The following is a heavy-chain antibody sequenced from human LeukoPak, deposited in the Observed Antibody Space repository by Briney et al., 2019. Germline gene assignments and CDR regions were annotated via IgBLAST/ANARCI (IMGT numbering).Heavy chain of an antibody. V-gene: IGHV4-4*02. CDR1: GGSISSSNW. CDR2: IYHSGST. J-gene: IGHJ6*03. Sequence: SETLSLTCAVSGGSISSSNWWSWVRQPPGKGLEWIGEIYHSGSTNYNPSLKSRVTISVDKSKNQFSLKLSSVTAADTAVYYCARGRDSSGWYASYYYYYYMDVWGKGTTVTVSS. CDR3: ARGRDSSGWYASYYYYYYMDV. D-gene: IGHD6-19*01.